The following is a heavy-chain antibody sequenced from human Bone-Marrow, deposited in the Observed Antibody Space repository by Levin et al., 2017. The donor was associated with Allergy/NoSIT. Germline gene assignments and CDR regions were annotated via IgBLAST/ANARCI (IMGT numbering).Heavy chain of an antibody. CDR1: GHTFSSYD. CDR3: VDPGG. CDR2: MNPHSGNT. Sequence: ASVKVSCKPSGHTFSSYDINWVRQATGQGLEWMGWMNPHSGNTGYAQKFQGRVTMTRNTSISTAYMELSSLKFEDTAVYYCVDPGGWGQGTLVTVSS. J-gene: IGHJ4*02. V-gene: IGHV1-8*01. D-gene: IGHD3-10*01.